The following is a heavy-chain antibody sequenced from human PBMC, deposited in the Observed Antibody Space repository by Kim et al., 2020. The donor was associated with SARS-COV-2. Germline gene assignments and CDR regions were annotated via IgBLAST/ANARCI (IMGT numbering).Heavy chain of an antibody. Sequence: GRTYYSTSVVGRFTISRDNSKNTRNLQMKSRRGEDTAVYYCTRDVFDGYWNWGQGTLVTVSS. J-gene: IGHJ4*02. CDR2: GRT. CDR3: TRDVFDGYWN. V-gene: IGHV3-53*01. D-gene: IGHD1-1*01.